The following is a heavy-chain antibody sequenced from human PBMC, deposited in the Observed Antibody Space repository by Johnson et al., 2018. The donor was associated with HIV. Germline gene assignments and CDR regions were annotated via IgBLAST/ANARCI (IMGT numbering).Heavy chain of an antibody. CDR3: ARDAPNFFDSSGVRDDAFDI. J-gene: IGHJ3*02. D-gene: IGHD3-22*01. V-gene: IGHV3-66*01. CDR2: IYSDGST. CDR1: GFTVSGNY. Sequence: DVQLAESGGGLVQPGGSLRLSCAASGFTVSGNYMNWVRQAPGKGLEWVSVIYSDGSTYYADSVQGRFTLSRDNSQNTLYLQMNSLRAEDTAVYFCARDAPNFFDSSGVRDDAFDIWGPGTMVTVSS.